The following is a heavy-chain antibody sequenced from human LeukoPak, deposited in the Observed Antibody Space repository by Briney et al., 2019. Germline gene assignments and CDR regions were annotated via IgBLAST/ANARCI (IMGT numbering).Heavy chain of an antibody. CDR1: GYTFTSYD. Sequence: ASVKVSCKASGYTFTSYDINWVRQATGQGLEWMGWMNPNSGNTGYAQKFQGRVAITRNTSISTAYMELSSLRSEDTAVYYCARVVGATWEYYFDYWGQGTLVTVSS. CDR2: MNPNSGNT. J-gene: IGHJ4*02. V-gene: IGHV1-8*03. CDR3: ARVVGATWEYYFDY. D-gene: IGHD1-26*01.